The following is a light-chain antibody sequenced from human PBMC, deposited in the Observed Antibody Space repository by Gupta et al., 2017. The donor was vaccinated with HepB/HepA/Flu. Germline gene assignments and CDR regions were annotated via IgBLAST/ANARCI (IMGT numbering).Light chain of an antibody. V-gene: IGLV3-1*01. Sequence: SSALTQPPSVSVSPGQTASITCSGDKLGDKYACWYQQQPGQSPVMVIEQDSKRPSGITERFSGSNSGNTSTLTLSGNQAMDEADYYWQAGDISTVFGGGTKLTVL. CDR1: KLGDKY. CDR3: QAGDISTV. J-gene: IGLJ2*01. CDR2: QDS.